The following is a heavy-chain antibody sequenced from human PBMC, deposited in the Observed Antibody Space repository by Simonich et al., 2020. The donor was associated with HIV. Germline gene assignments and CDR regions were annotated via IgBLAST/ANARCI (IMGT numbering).Heavy chain of an antibody. Sequence: EVQLLESGGGLVQPGGSLRLSCAASGFTFSSDAMSWVRQAPGKGLEWVSAISGSGGSTYYADAVKVRFTISRDNSKNTLYLQMNSLRAEDTAVYYCAKDRYYNFWSGYYDYWGQGTLVTVSS. CDR1: GFTFSSDA. CDR3: AKDRYYNFWSGYYDY. D-gene: IGHD3-3*01. J-gene: IGHJ4*02. CDR2: ISGSGGST. V-gene: IGHV3-23*01.